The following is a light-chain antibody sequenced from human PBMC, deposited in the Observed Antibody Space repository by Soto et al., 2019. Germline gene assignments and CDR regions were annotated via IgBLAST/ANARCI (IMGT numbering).Light chain of an antibody. CDR2: GAS. J-gene: IGKJ1*01. Sequence: EIVLTQSPGTLSLSTGERDTLSCRASQSVSSSYLAWYQQKPGQAPRPLIYGASSRGIGIPVRFSGSGSGTDFTLAISRLQREDFATYYCQQYGSSTWTFGHGTKVDI. CDR3: QQYGSSTWT. CDR1: QSVSSSY. V-gene: IGKV3-20*01.